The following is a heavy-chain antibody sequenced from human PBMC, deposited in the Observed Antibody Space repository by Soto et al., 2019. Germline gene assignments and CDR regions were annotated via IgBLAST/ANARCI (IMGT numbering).Heavy chain of an antibody. Sequence: TLSLTCTVSGGSITSNYWSWIRQPPGKGLEWIGYIYYSGSTNYNPSLKSRVTISADTSRNQFSLKLRSVTAADTAVYYCARDTRYYYGMDVWGQGTTVTVSS. D-gene: IGHD2-15*01. CDR3: ARDTRYYYGMDV. CDR2: IYYSGST. CDR1: GGSITSNY. J-gene: IGHJ6*02. V-gene: IGHV4-59*01.